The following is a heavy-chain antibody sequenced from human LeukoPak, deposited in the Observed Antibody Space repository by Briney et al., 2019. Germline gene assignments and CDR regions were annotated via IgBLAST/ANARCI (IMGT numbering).Heavy chain of an antibody. J-gene: IGHJ4*02. D-gene: IGHD6-13*01. V-gene: IGHV1-2*02. Sequence: ASVKVSCKASGYTFTYYYIHWVRQAPGQGLEWMGWINPNSGGTNYAQKFQGRVTMTRDTSINTAYMDLSRLRSDDTAVYYCAREPLPNFQVLVTRYFDYWGQGTLVTVSS. CDR1: GYTFTYYY. CDR2: INPNSGGT. CDR3: AREPLPNFQVLVTRYFDY.